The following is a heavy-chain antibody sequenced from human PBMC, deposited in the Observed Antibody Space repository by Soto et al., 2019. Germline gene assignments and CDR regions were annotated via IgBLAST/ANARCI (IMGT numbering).Heavy chain of an antibody. CDR1: GFIFSGYG. J-gene: IGHJ6*02. D-gene: IGHD3-9*01. CDR2: ISYDGRRK. Sequence: QVQMVESGGGVVQPGGSLRLYCSGSGFIFSGYGMHWVRQHPGKGLEWGAVISYDGRRKYYEASVKGRFTVSRDNTQNTVYLEMNSLRVEHSAIYYCAKDILRDQLDWGREVWGQGTSVTVSS. V-gene: IGHV3-30*18. CDR3: AKDILRDQLDWGREV.